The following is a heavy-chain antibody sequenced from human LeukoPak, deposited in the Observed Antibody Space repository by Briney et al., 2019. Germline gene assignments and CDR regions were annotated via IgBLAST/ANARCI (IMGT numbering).Heavy chain of an antibody. Sequence: SQTLSLTCAISGDSVSSNSAAWSWIRQSPSRGLEWLGRAYYMSKWFNNYAVSMKSRMTINPDTSNNQFSLHLNSVTPEDTAVYYCAREVHSGYYFDYWGQGTLVTVPS. CDR3: AREVHSGYYFDY. D-gene: IGHD6-25*01. V-gene: IGHV6-1*01. J-gene: IGHJ4*02. CDR1: GDSVSSNSAA. CDR2: AYYMSKWFN.